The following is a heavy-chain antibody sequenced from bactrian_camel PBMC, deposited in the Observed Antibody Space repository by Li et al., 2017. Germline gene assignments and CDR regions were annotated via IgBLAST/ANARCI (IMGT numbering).Heavy chain of an antibody. CDR1: GFTGGRHC. D-gene: IGHD8*01. CDR2: VSPGGQRT. CDR3: AAAGPLDGRAWLNSAEYNW. J-gene: IGHJ4*01. Sequence: VQLVESGGGSVQAEGSLRLSCAASGFTGGRHCMAWFRQLPHKEREAVAAVSPGGQRTYYTDSVKGRFTMTQDENNFTQHLQMNNLKSEDTAVYYCAAAGPLDGRAWLNSAEYNWWGQGTQVTVS. V-gene: IGHV3S1*01.